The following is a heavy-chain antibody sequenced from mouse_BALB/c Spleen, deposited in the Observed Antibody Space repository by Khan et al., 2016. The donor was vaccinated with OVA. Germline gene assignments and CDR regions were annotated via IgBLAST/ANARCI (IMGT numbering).Heavy chain of an antibody. Sequence: QVQLKQSGPELVKPGASVKMSCKASGYTFTDYVINWVKQRTGQGLEWIGDIYPGSGSTYYNEKFKGKAKLTADKSSNTAYMQPSSLTFEDSAVYFCARGGYSVFAYWGQGTLVTVSA. CDR2: IYPGSGST. CDR3: ARGGYSVFAY. J-gene: IGHJ3*01. CDR1: GYTFTDYV. D-gene: IGHD1-1*01. V-gene: IGHV1-77*01.